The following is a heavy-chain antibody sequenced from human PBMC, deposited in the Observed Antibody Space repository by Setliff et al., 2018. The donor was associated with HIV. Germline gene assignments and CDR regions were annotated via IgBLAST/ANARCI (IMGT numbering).Heavy chain of an antibody. CDR3: ATGRYSSDWIRGTFFDF. CDR2: IYSGGST. CDR1: GGSISSSGYS. Sequence: SETLPLTCTVSGGSISSSGYSWGWIRQPPGKGLEWIGSIYSGGSTYYNPSLRSRVTISVDTSKNQFSLKLRSVTAADTAVYYCATGRYSSDWIRGTFFDFWDQGTLVTVSS. V-gene: IGHV4-39*01. D-gene: IGHD5-18*01. J-gene: IGHJ4*02.